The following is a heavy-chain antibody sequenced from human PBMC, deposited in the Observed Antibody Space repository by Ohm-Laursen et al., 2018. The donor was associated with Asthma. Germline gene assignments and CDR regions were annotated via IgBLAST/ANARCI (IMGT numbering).Heavy chain of an antibody. CDR3: ARGRVTVTTWYFDL. V-gene: IGHV4-59*07. Sequence: SDTLSLTCTVSGGSISSYYWSWIRQPPGKGLEWIGYIYYSGSTNYNPSLKSRVTISVDTSKNQFSLKLSSVTAADTAVYYCARGRVTVTTWYFDLWGQGTTVTVSS. CDR2: IYYSGST. J-gene: IGHJ6*02. CDR1: GGSISSYY. D-gene: IGHD4-17*01.